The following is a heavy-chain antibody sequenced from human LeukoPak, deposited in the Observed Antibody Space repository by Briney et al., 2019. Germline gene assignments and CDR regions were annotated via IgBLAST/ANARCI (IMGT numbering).Heavy chain of an antibody. D-gene: IGHD1-26*01. V-gene: IGHV3-53*01. J-gene: IGHJ4*02. Sequence: LPGGSLRLSCAASGFTVSSNYMSWVRQAPGKGLEWVSVIYSGGSTYYADSVKGRFTISRDNAKNSLYLQMNSLRAEDTAVYYCARVVVGARVLSSYYFDYWGQGTLVTVSS. CDR1: GFTVSSNY. CDR3: ARVVVGARVLSSYYFDY. CDR2: IYSGGST.